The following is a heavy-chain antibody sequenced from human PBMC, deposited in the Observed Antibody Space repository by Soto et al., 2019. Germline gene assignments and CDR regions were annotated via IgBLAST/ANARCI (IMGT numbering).Heavy chain of an antibody. J-gene: IGHJ4*02. CDR3: VLGARGIINY. V-gene: IGHV3-72*01. Sequence: EVQLVESGGGLVQPGGSLRLSCAISGITFSDHDIDWVRQAAGKGREWLGRSRTRADNYARDYAASVKGRFAFSRVDSKSSLTLPMRSQKHGDTAMYDGVLGARGIINYWGEGELVTVSS. CDR1: GITFSDHD. CDR2: SRTRADNYAR. D-gene: IGHD3-16*01.